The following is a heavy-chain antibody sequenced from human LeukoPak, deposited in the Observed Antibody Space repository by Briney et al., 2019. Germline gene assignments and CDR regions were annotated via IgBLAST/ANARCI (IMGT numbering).Heavy chain of an antibody. V-gene: IGHV3-23*01. CDR1: GFTFSSYA. CDR2: ISGSGAST. D-gene: IGHD1-26*01. CDR3: ATYQDSGSYSRFDY. Sequence: GGSLRLSCAASGFTFSSYAMSWVRQAPGKGLEWVSAISGSGASTCYADSVKGRFTISRDNSKNTLYLQMNSLRAEDTAVYYCATYQDSGSYSRFDYWGQGTLVTVSS. J-gene: IGHJ4*02.